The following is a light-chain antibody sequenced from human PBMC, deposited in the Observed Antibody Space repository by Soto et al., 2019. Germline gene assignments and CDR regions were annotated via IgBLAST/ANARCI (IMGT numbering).Light chain of an antibody. CDR1: SGDVGHSNY. V-gene: IGLV2-14*01. J-gene: IGLJ3*02. CDR2: EVT. Sequence: QSALTQPPSVSGSPGQSITISCTGSSGDVGHSNYVSWYQQHPGKAPKLIIYEVTNRPSGVPNRFSGSKSGNTASLIISGLQAEDEADYYCTSYTTGRIWVFGGGTKLTVL. CDR3: TSYTTGRIWV.